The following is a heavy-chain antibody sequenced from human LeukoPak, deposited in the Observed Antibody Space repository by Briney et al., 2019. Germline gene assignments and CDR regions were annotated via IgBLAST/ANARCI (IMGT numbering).Heavy chain of an antibody. V-gene: IGHV3-30*18. CDR1: GFTFSSYG. D-gene: IGHD1-20*01. Sequence: GGSLRLSCAVSGFTFSSYGMHWVRQAPGKGLEWVAVISYDGSNKYYADSVKGRFTISRDNSKNTLYLQMNSLRAEDTAVYYCAKLVTGTTWSEYWGQGTLVTVSS. CDR2: ISYDGSNK. CDR3: AKLVTGTTWSEY. J-gene: IGHJ4*02.